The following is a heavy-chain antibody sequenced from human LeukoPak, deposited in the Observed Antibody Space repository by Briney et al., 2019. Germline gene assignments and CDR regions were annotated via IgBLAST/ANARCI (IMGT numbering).Heavy chain of an antibody. CDR1: GFTFSSYA. J-gene: IGHJ4*02. CDR3: AKDMDSSSWAHFDY. Sequence: QTGGSLRLSCAASGFTFSSYAMSWVRQASGKGLEWVSAISGSGGSTYYADSVKGRFTISRDNSKNTLYLQMNSLRAEDTAVYYCAKDMDSSSWAHFDYWGQGTLVTVSS. CDR2: ISGSGGST. V-gene: IGHV3-23*01. D-gene: IGHD6-13*01.